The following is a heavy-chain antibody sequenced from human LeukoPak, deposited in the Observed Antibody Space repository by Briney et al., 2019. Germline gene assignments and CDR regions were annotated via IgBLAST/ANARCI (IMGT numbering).Heavy chain of an antibody. V-gene: IGHV3-30*04. J-gene: IGHJ4*02. CDR3: AREANGWELLIDY. CDR1: GFTFSSYA. CDR2: ISYDGSNK. Sequence: GGSLRLSCAASGFTFSSYAMHWVRQAPGKGLEWVAVISYDGSNKYYADSVKGRFTISRDNSKNTLYLQMSSLRAEDTAVYYCAREANGWELLIDYWGQGTLVTVSS. D-gene: IGHD1-26*01.